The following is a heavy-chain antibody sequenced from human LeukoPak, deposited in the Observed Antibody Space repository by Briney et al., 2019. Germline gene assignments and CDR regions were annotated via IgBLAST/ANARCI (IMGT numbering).Heavy chain of an antibody. Sequence: PSETLSLTCTVPGGSISPISSSTYYWGWIRQAPGKGLEWIGSLFYGENTHYNPSLKSRATLSVDSSKNQFSLKLTSVTAADAAVYFCARQLPTAAADTRGYFDYWGQGTVVTVSS. CDR1: GGSISPISSSTYY. CDR3: ARQLPTAAADTRGYFDY. CDR2: LFYGENT. J-gene: IGHJ4*02. D-gene: IGHD6-25*01. V-gene: IGHV4-39*01.